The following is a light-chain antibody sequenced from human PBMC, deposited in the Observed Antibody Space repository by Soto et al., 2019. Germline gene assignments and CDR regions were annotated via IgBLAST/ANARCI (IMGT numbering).Light chain of an antibody. CDR3: QQYMSSVT. Sequence: VMTQSPATLSVSPGERATLSCRASQSVNSNLAWYQQKPGQAPRLLIFGASTRATGIPARFSGSGSGTEFTLTISSLQSEDFAVYYCQQYMSSVTFGQGTKVEIK. CDR2: GAS. J-gene: IGKJ1*01. V-gene: IGKV3-15*01. CDR1: QSVNSN.